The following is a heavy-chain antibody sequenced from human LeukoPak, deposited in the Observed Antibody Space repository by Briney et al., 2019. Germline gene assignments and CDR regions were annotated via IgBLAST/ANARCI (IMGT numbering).Heavy chain of an antibody. J-gene: IGHJ4*02. CDR2: MKQDGSER. CDR3: ARNDFWSSYRVTAYDY. CDR1: GGSISSGDYY. V-gene: IGHV3-7*01. D-gene: IGHD3-3*01. Sequence: ETLSLTCTVSGGSISSGDYYWSWIRQPPGKGLEWVANMKQDGSERYYVDSVKGRFTISRDNARNSLYLQMNILRAEDTAVYYCARNDFWSSYRVTAYDYWGQGTLVTVSS.